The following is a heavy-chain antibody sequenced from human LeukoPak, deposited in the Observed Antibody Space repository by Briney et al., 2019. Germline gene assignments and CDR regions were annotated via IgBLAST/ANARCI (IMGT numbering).Heavy chain of an antibody. V-gene: IGHV3-23*01. CDR3: AKDRPNYCGSNGHYYGRDGDC. CDR1: GFTFSTYA. CDR2: INRRGGNT. J-gene: IGHJ4*02. D-gene: IGHD3-22*01. Sequence: GWSLTLSCAASGFTFSTYAMSWLRQPPGKELEGVSSINRRGGNTFYAGSLRGRSTISRDNSKNTLFLQTNSLRADDTAVYYCAKDRPNYCGSNGHYYGRDGDCWGQGTLVTVSS.